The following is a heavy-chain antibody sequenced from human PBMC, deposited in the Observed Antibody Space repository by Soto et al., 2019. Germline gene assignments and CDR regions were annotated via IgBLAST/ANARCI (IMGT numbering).Heavy chain of an antibody. J-gene: IGHJ4*02. CDR1: GESIDTAGYY. CDR2: IYHSGAT. V-gene: IGHV4-31*03. Sequence: SETLSLTCTVSGESIDTAGYYWTWIRQRPGRGLEWLGFIYHSGATYYSSSMKSRLSISIDRSQNQFSLKVTSVKAADKAVYFCSRGDYWGQGMLVTVSS. CDR3: SRGDY.